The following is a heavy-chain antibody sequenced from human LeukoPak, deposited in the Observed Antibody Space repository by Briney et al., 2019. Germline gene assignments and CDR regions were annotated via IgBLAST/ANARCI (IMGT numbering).Heavy chain of an antibody. D-gene: IGHD3-16*02. J-gene: IGHJ5*01. V-gene: IGHV3-21*06. CDR2: ISGNDHYI. CDR3: AREDRESFDS. Sequence: GGCLRLSCAASGFTFSAYTMNWVRQAPGKGLEWVSSISGNDHYIYYADSVKGRFTVSRDNAKNSLYLQMNSLTDEDTAVYYCAREDRESFDSWGQGTLVTVSS. CDR1: GFTFSAYT.